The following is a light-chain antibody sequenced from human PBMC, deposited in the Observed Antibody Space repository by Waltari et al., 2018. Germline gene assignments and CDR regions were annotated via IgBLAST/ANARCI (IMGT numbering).Light chain of an antibody. CDR3: QQYSIWPPVT. Sequence: EIVMTQSPATLSVSPGESATLTCRASQSLSSNLAWYQQKPGLYPRLRIYGAATMAPGIPANFSCSGSDTEFTLTISSLQSEDVAVYYCQQYSIWPPVTFGGGTKVEIK. J-gene: IGKJ4*01. V-gene: IGKV3-15*01. CDR2: GAA. CDR1: QSLSSN.